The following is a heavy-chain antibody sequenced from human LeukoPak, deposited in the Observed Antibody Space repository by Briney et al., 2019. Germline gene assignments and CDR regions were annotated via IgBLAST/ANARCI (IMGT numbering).Heavy chain of an antibody. Sequence: GGSLRLSCAASGFTFSSYAMHWVRQAPGKGLEWVAVISYDGSNKYYADSVKGRFTISRDNSKNTLYLQMNSLRAEDMALYYCAKSVGGIKSAFDIWGQGTMVTVSS. CDR1: GFTFSSYA. J-gene: IGHJ3*02. D-gene: IGHD3-10*01. V-gene: IGHV3-30*04. CDR2: ISYDGSNK. CDR3: AKSVGGIKSAFDI.